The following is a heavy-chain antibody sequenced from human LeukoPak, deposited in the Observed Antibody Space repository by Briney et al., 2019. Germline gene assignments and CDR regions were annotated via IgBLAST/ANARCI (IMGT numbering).Heavy chain of an antibody. CDR1: GFTFDDYA. Sequence: PGGSLRLSCAASGFTFDDYAMHWVRQAPGKGLEWVSGISWTSGYIGYADSAKGRFTISRDNAKNSLYLQMNSLRAEDMALYYCAKDSGGYSGYATGSYFDSWGQGTLVTVSS. D-gene: IGHD5-12*01. CDR3: AKDSGGYSGYATGSYFDS. J-gene: IGHJ4*02. V-gene: IGHV3-9*03. CDR2: ISWTSGYI.